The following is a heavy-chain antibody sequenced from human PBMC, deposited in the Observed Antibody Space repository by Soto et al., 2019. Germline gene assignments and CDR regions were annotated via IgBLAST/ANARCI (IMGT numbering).Heavy chain of an antibody. CDR1: GFTFSSFG. CDR3: TLDASYYSLWSGYYPSRNGMDV. V-gene: IGHV3-33*01. D-gene: IGHD3-3*01. Sequence: QVQVVESGGGVVQPGRSLRLSCAASGFTFSSFGMHWVRQAPGKGLEWVSLIWYDGSKKSYGDSVKGRFTISRDNSRNTVYLQMNSLTADDTAVYYCTLDASYYSLWSGYYPSRNGMDVWGQGTTVTVSS. J-gene: IGHJ6*02. CDR2: IWYDGSKK.